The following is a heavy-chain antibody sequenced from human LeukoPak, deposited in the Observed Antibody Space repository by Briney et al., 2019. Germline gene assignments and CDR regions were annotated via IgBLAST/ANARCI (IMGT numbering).Heavy chain of an antibody. CDR2: TNPNSGNT. D-gene: IGHD3-22*01. CDR1: GYTFTSYD. CDR3: ARVGYYYDSSGYYYSY. V-gene: IGHV1-8*01. J-gene: IGHJ4*02. Sequence: ASVKVSCKASGYTFTSYDINWVRQATGQGLEWMGWTNPNSGNTGYAQKFQGRVTMTRNTSISTAYMELSSLRSEDTAVYYCARVGYYYDSSGYYYSYWGQGTLVTVPS.